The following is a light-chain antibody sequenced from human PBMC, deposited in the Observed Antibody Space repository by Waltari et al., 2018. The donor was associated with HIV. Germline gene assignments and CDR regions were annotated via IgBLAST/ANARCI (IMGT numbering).Light chain of an antibody. CDR2: GAS. CDR1: QLIRSA. V-gene: IGKV3-15*01. J-gene: IGKJ4*01. CDR3: QQYETWPLT. Sequence: EVVMTQSPVTLSVSPGERATLSCRAIQLIRSALAWYHQNPGQAPRLLIYGASTRATGIPDRFSGSGSGTEFTLTISSLQSEDFAVYYCQQYETWPLTFGGGTKVEIK.